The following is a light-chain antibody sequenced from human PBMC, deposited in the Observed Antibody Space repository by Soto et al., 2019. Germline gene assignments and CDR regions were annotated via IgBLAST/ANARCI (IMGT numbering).Light chain of an antibody. CDR3: QQRSNWPST. CDR2: DAS. CDR1: QSVSSY. J-gene: IGKJ2*01. V-gene: IGKV3-11*01. Sequence: EIVLTQSPATLSLSPGERATLSCRASQSVSSYLAWYQQKPGQAPRLLIYDASNRATGIPARFSGSGSGTHFTHTITSLQPEDFAVYYCQQRSNWPSTFGQGTKLEIK.